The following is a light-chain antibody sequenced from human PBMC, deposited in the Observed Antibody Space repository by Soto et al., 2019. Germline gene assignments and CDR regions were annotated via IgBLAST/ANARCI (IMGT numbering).Light chain of an antibody. V-gene: IGLV2-14*01. CDR3: SSYTSATTYV. CDR2: DVN. Sequence: QSALTQPASVSGSPGQSITISCTGTSSDVGAYNYDSWYQQHPGKVPKLIIYDVNNRPSGVSNRFSGSKSDNTASLTISGLQTEDEADYYYSSYTSATTYVFGTGTKVTVL. CDR1: SSDVGAYNY. J-gene: IGLJ1*01.